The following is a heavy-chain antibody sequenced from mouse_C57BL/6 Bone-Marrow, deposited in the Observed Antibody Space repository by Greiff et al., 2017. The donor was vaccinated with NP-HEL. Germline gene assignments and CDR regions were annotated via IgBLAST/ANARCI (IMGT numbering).Heavy chain of an antibody. Sequence: EVQLVESGGGLVKPGGSLKLSCAASGFTFSSYAMSWVRQTPEKRLEWVATISDGGSYTYYPDNVKGRFTISRDNAKNNLYLQMSHLKSEDTAMYYCARDRAYYYGTLDYRGQGTTLTVSS. D-gene: IGHD1-1*01. J-gene: IGHJ2*01. CDR1: GFTFSSYA. CDR2: ISDGGSYT. V-gene: IGHV5-4*01. CDR3: ARDRAYYYGTLDY.